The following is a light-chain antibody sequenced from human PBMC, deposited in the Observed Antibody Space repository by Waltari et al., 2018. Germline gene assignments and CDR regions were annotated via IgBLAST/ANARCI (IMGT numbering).Light chain of an antibody. CDR1: QSVSSN. CDR3: QQYNNWEFT. Sequence: ETVMTQSPATLSVSPGERATLSCRASQSVSSNLAWYQQKPGQAPRLLIYGASTRATGIPARFSGSGSGTEFTLIISSLQSEDFAVYYCQQYNNWEFTFGPGTKVDIK. CDR2: GAS. V-gene: IGKV3-15*01. J-gene: IGKJ3*01.